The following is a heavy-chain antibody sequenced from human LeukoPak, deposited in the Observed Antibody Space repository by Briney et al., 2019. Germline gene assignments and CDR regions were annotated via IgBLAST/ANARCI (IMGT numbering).Heavy chain of an antibody. Sequence: GASVKVSCKASGYTFTSYYMHWVRQAPGQGLEWMGIINPSGGSTSYAQKFQGRVTMTRDTSTSTVYMELSSLRSEDTAVYYCARVGANYDFWSGYDYWGQGTLVTVSS. CDR1: GYTFTSYY. J-gene: IGHJ4*02. CDR2: INPSGGST. D-gene: IGHD3-3*01. V-gene: IGHV1-46*01. CDR3: ARVGANYDFWSGYDY.